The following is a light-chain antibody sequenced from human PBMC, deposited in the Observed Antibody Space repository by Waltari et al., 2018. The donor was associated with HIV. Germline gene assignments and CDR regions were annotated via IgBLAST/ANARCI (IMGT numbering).Light chain of an antibody. CDR1: RSNIGAGFD. V-gene: IGLV1-40*01. CDR2: DNN. J-gene: IGLJ2*01. Sequence: QSVLTQPPSVSGAPGQRVTIACTGTRSNIGAGFDVHWYQQIPGNAPKLLIYDNNVRASGVPDRFSGSKSGTSASLAITGLQSEDEAEYYCQSYDMSQSGSLVFGGGTKLTVL. CDR3: QSYDMSQSGSLV.